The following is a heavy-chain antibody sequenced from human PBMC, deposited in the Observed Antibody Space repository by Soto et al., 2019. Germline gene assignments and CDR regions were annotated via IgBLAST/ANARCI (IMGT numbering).Heavy chain of an antibody. D-gene: IGHD2-8*02. CDR2: INPNTGGT. V-gene: IGHV1-2*02. Sequence: GASVKVSCKSSGYTFSSYYVHWVRQAPGKGLEWMGWINPNTGGTKYAQKFQGRVTMTSDSSISTAYMELSRLTSDDTAVYYCARSALVLRLYVPPADWFDPWGQGTLVTVSS. J-gene: IGHJ5*02. CDR3: ARSALVLRLYVPPADWFDP. CDR1: GYTFSSYY.